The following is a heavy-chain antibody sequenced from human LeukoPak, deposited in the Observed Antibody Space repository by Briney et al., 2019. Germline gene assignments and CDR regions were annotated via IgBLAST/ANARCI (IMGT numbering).Heavy chain of an antibody. CDR3: ARDGGYPGYFDY. CDR1: GFSFGDYY. Sequence: GGSLRLSCAASGFSFGDYYMTWIRQAPGKGLEWISYISATGSYTNYADSVKGRFTISRDNAKHSLYLQLNSLRAEATAVYYCARDGGYPGYFDYWAQGTLVTVSS. J-gene: IGHJ4*02. CDR2: ISATGSYT. V-gene: IGHV3-11*05. D-gene: IGHD5-12*01.